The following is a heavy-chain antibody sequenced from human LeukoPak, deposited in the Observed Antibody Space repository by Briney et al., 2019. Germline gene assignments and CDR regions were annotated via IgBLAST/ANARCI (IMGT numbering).Heavy chain of an antibody. J-gene: IGHJ4*02. CDR1: GYTFTNYG. Sequence: ASVKVSCKTSGYTFTNYGISWVRQAPGQGLEWMGWISAYNGNTNYAQKLQGRVTMTTDTSTSTAYMELRSLKSDDTAVYYCAGSLWQTLEFWGCYYTRGDYWGQGTLVTVSS. D-gene: IGHD3-3*01. CDR3: AGSLWQTLEFWGCYYTRGDY. V-gene: IGHV1-18*01. CDR2: ISAYNGNT.